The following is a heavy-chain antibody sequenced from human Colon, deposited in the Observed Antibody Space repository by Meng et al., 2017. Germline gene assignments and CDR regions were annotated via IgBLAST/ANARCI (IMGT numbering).Heavy chain of an antibody. CDR3: ARSPPYDSSSPYYFDY. Sequence: QVRLQDSGTGRVKPSEPLSLTCTVSGGSISSYYWSWIRQPPGKGLEWIGYIYYSGSTNYNPSLKSRVTISVDTSKNQFSLKLSSVTAADTAVYYCARSPPYDSSSPYYFDYWGQGTLVTVSS. J-gene: IGHJ4*02. V-gene: IGHV4-59*01. D-gene: IGHD6-13*01. CDR1: GGSISSYY. CDR2: IYYSGST.